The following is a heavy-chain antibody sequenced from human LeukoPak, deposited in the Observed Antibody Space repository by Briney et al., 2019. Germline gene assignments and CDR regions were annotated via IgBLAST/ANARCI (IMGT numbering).Heavy chain of an antibody. CDR1: GFTLRPYA. V-gene: IGHV3-64*02. CDR3: ARMATGAAGGALDV. CDR2: ISGDGGTI. J-gene: IGHJ6*02. D-gene: IGHD1-1*01. Sequence: GGSLRLSCAAAGFTLRPYAMHWVRQAPGKGLEYVASISGDGGTISYPDSVKGRFAISRDTSKNTVYLQMGRLRTEDMGVYYCARMATGAAGGALDVWGQGTTVIVS.